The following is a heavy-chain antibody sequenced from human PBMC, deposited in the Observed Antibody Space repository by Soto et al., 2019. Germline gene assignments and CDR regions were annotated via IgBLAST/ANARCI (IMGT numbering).Heavy chain of an antibody. CDR3: ARTSLWFGEYRFDP. D-gene: IGHD3-10*01. V-gene: IGHV2-5*02. CDR1: GFSLSTNAVG. CDR2: IYGDGAK. Sequence: SGPTLVNPTQTLTLTCTFSGFSLSTNAVGVGWIRQPPGKALEWLTSIYGDGAKWHSPSLKSRLTITKDTSKNQVVLTMTNMDPVDTATYYCARTSLWFGEYRFDPWGQGTLVTVSS. J-gene: IGHJ5*02.